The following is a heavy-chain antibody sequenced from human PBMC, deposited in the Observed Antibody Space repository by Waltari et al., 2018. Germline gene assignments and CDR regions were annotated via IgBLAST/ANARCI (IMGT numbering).Heavy chain of an antibody. CDR2: IYPSENT. Sequence: QVQLQESGPGLVKPSETLSLTCTVSGGSISNYFWCWIRQPAGKGLEWIGRIYPSENTNYNPSLKSRVTMSVDTSKNQFSLKLNSVTAADTAVYYCARENRGRSYSHFDYWGQGTLVTVSS. CDR3: ARENRGRSYSHFDY. D-gene: IGHD1-26*01. CDR1: GGSISNYF. J-gene: IGHJ4*02. V-gene: IGHV4-4*07.